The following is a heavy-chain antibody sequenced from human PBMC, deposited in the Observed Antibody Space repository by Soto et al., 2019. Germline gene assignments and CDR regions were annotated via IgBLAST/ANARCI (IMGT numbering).Heavy chain of an antibody. J-gene: IGHJ4*02. Sequence: GSSVKVSGNASGYTFTGYYMHWVRQAPGQGFECMGRISPKSGGTNYAQKFQGRVTMTWDTSLNTAYMELSSLISEDTAVYYCAKDENGPVRGGPYFDYWGQGALVTV. D-gene: IGHD1-1*01. CDR1: GYTFTGYY. V-gene: IGHV1-2*02. CDR2: ISPKSGGT. CDR3: AKDENGPVRGGPYFDY.